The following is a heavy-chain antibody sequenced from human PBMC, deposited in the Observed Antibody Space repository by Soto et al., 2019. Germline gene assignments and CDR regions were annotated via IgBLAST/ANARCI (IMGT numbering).Heavy chain of an antibody. J-gene: IGHJ2*01. Sequence: EVQLVESGGVLVQPGGSLRLSCAASGFTFSTYWMSWVRQAPGKGLEWVANIKPDGSEKYYVDSVKGRFTISRDNTKISRYLQMNSLRGDDSAVYYCARDSNEVYSSAQRYLDLLGRGTLVTVSS. CDR1: GFTFSTYW. V-gene: IGHV3-7*01. CDR2: IKPDGSEK. CDR3: ARDSNEVYSSAQRYLDL. D-gene: IGHD6-19*01.